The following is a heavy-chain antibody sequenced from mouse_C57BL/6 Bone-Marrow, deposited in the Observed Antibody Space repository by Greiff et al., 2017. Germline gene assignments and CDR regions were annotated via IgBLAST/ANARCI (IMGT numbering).Heavy chain of an antibody. CDR2: IHPNSGST. CDR3: ARRWLRRRFAY. D-gene: IGHD2-2*01. J-gene: IGHJ3*01. Sequence: QVQLQQPGAELVKPGASVKLSCKASGYTFTSYWMHWVKQRPGQGLEWIGMIHPNSGSTNYNEKFKSKATLTVDKSSSTAYMQLSSLTSEYSAVYFCARRWLRRRFAYWGQGTLVTVSA. CDR1: GYTFTSYW. V-gene: IGHV1-64*01.